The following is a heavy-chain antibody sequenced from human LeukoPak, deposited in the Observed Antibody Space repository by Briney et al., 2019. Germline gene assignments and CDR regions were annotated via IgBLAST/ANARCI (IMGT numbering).Heavy chain of an antibody. J-gene: IGHJ4*02. Sequence: GGSLRLSCAASGFTFSNAWMSWVRQAPGKGLEWVGRIKSKTDGRTTDYAAPVKGRFTISRDDSKNTLYLQMNSLKTEDTAVYYCTTDLGTHNDYWGQGTLVTVSS. CDR3: TTDLGTHNDY. CDR1: GFTFSNAW. V-gene: IGHV3-15*01. CDR2: IKSKTDGRTT.